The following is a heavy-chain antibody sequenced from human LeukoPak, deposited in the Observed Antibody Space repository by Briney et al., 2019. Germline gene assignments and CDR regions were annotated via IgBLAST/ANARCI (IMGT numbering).Heavy chain of an antibody. V-gene: IGHV3-9*01. Sequence: PGGSLRLSCAASGFSLSNYWMNWVRQAPGKGLEWVSGISWNSGSIGYADSVKGRFTISRDSAKNSLYLQMNSLRAEDTALYYCAKGRRKLQAERSTFDYWGQGTLVTVSS. CDR3: AKGRRKLQAERSTFDY. D-gene: IGHD1-1*01. J-gene: IGHJ4*02. CDR2: ISWNSGSI. CDR1: GFSLSNYW.